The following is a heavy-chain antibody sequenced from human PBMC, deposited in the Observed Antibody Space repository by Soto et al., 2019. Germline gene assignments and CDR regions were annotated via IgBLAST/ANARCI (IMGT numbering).Heavy chain of an antibody. CDR3: ARGYRENSFYAMDV. CDR1: GGSFSKYG. D-gene: IGHD1-26*01. V-gene: IGHV1-69*01. J-gene: IGHJ6*02. CDR2: IIPMFGIG. Sequence: QVQLVQSGAEVKMPGSSVRVSCKASGGSFSKYGISWVRQAPGQGLEWMGGIIPMFGIGNYAEKFLGRVTITADESTSTSHMELSSLRSEDTAVYFCARGYRENSFYAMDVWGRGIMVTVSS.